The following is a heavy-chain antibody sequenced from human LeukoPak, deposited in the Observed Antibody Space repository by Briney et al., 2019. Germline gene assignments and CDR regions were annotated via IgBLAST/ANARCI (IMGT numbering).Heavy chain of an antibody. V-gene: IGHV3-7*01. CDR1: GFTFSSYW. CDR3: ARDSRGSGSQGLFDY. D-gene: IGHD3-10*01. CDR2: IKQDGSEK. J-gene: IGHJ4*02. Sequence: GGSLRLSCAASGFTFSSYWMSWVRQAPGKGLEWVANIKQDGSEKYYVDSVKGRFTISRDNAKNSLYLQMNSLRAEDTAVYCCARDSRGSGSQGLFDYWGQGTLVTVSS.